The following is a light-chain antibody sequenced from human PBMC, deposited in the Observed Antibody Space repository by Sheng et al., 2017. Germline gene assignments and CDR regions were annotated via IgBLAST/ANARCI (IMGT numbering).Light chain of an antibody. Sequence: IQLTQSPSSLSTSVGDRVTITCRASQGISSYLAWYQQKPGKAPKLLIYAASSLQSGVPSRFSGSGSGTDFTLTISSLQPEDFATYYCQQANSFPCSFGQGTKLEI. V-gene: IGKV1-12*01. J-gene: IGKJ2*04. CDR3: QQANSFPCS. CDR1: QGISSY. CDR2: AAS.